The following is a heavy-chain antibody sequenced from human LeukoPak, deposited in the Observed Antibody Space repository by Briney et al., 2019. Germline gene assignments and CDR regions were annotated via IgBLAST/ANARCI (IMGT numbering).Heavy chain of an antibody. D-gene: IGHD2-2*01. CDR1: GFTFSSYG. CDR2: ISYDGGNK. CDR3: AKSRGCSSTSCLVDY. Sequence: GRSLRLSCAASGFTFSSYGMHWVRQAPGKGLEWVAVISYDGGNKYYADSVKGRFTISRGNSKNTLYLQMNSLRAEDTAVYYCAKSRGCSSTSCLVDYWGQGTLVTASS. J-gene: IGHJ4*02. V-gene: IGHV3-30*18.